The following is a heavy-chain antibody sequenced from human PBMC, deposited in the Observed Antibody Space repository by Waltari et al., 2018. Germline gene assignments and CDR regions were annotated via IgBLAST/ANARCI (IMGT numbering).Heavy chain of an antibody. CDR2: VLSTGKT. D-gene: IGHD2-15*01. CDR3: ARDRGRGLYLDV. V-gene: IGHV4-4*02. Sequence: QLQESGPGLVKPSGTLSPSCAVSGDSVTSANWWSWVRQSPQRGLEWIGQVLSTGKTNYSPSFASRVTMSLDASNNQFSLKVTSATAADTAVYYCARDRGRGLYLDVWGPGTLVTVSP. J-gene: IGHJ4*02. CDR1: GDSVTSANW.